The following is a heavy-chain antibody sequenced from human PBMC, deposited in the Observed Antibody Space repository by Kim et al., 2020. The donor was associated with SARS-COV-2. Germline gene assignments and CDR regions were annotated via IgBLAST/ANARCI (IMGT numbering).Heavy chain of an antibody. J-gene: IGHJ6*02. D-gene: IGHD3-9*01. V-gene: IGHV1-8*01. CDR1: GYTFTSYD. CDR2: MNPNRGNT. CDR3: ARGGYDILTGYYGPYYYYYGVDV. Sequence: ASVKVSCKASGYTFTSYDINWVRQATGQGLEWMGWMNPNRGNTGYAQKFQGRVTMTRNTSISTAYMELSSLRSEDTAGYYCARGGYDILTGYYGPYYYYYGVDVWGQGTTVTVSS.